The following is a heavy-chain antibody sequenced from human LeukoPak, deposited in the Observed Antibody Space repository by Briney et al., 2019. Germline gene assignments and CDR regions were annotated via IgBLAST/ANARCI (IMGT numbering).Heavy chain of an antibody. V-gene: IGHV1-24*01. CDR3: ATDYYDFWSGYLPPFDP. D-gene: IGHD3-3*01. J-gene: IGHJ5*02. CDR1: GYTLTELS. CDR2: FDPEDGET. Sequence: ASVKVSCKVSGYTLTELSMHWVRQAPGKGLEWMGGFDPEDGETIYAQKFQGRVTMTEDTSTDTAYMELSSLRSEDTAVYYCATDYYDFWSGYLPPFDPWGQGTLATVSS.